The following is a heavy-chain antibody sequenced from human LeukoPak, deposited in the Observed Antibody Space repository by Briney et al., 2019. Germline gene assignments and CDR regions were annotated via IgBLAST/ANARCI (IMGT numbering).Heavy chain of an antibody. CDR1: GFTFDDYA. D-gene: IGHD4-11*01. V-gene: IGHV3-9*01. Sequence: PGGSLRLSCAASGFTFDDYAMPWVRQAPGKGLEWVSGISWNSGSIGYADSVKGRFTISRDNAKNSLYLQMNSLRAEDTAVYYCARDGGVYRYFDCWGQGTLVTVSS. CDR2: ISWNSGSI. CDR3: ARDGGVYRYFDC. J-gene: IGHJ4*02.